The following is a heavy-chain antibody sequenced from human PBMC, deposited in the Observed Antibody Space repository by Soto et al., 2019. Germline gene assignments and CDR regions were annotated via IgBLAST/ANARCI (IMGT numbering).Heavy chain of an antibody. CDR3: ARGRYYYDSRGFDP. Sequence: SETLSLTCTVSGVSISSGGSYWSWIRQHPGKGLEWIGYIDYSGSTYYNPSLKTRVTISIDTSKKQFSLKLSSVTAADTAVYYCARGRYYYDSRGFDPWGQGTLVTVSS. CDR2: IDYSGST. CDR1: GVSISSGGSY. J-gene: IGHJ5*02. D-gene: IGHD3-22*01. V-gene: IGHV4-31*03.